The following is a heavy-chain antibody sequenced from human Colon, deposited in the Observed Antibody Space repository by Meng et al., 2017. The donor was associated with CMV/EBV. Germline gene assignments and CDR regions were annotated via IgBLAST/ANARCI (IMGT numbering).Heavy chain of an antibody. CDR2: IYYRGSS. V-gene: IGHV4-61*01. CDR1: GGSVGTGSYY. J-gene: IGHJ6*02. Sequence: SETLSLTCTVSGGSVGTGSYYWSWIRQSPGKGLEWIGYIYYRGSSNYNPSLKSRVTMSIDTSKNQLSLKLSSVTAADTAVYYCARAMMAVFGTLFRFYGMDVWGQGTTVTVSS. CDR3: ARAMMAVFGTLFRFYGMDV. D-gene: IGHD2-8*02.